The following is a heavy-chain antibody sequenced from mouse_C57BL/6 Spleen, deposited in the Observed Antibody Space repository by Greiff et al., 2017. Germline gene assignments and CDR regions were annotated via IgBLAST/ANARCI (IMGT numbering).Heavy chain of an antibody. CDR3: ARSEGTRGGYFDY. CDR1: GYTFTSYW. D-gene: IGHD3-3*01. Sequence: QVQLQQPGAELVRPGSSVTLSCKASGYTFTSYWMHWVKQRPIQGLEWIGNIDPSDSETHYNQKFKDKATLTVDKSSSTAYMQLSSLTSEDSAVYYCARSEGTRGGYFDYWGQGTTLTVSS. J-gene: IGHJ2*01. CDR2: IDPSDSET. V-gene: IGHV1-52*01.